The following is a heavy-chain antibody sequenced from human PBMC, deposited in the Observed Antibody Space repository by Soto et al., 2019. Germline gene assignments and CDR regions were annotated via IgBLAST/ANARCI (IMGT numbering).Heavy chain of an antibody. CDR3: ARESIAARLGYYYYYMDV. V-gene: IGHV1-8*01. J-gene: IGHJ6*03. CDR2: MNPNSGNT. Sequence: ASVKVSCKASGYTFTSYDINWVRQATGQGLEWMGWMNPNSGNTGYAQKFQGRVTMTRNTSISTAYMELSSLRSEDTAVYYCARESIAARLGYYYYYMDVWGKGTTVTVSS. CDR1: GYTFTSYD. D-gene: IGHD6-6*01.